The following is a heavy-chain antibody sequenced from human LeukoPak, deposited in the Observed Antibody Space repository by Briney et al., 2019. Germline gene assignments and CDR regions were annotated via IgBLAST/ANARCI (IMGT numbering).Heavy chain of an antibody. CDR3: AREPPYSSSFDSAPNYFDY. J-gene: IGHJ4*02. V-gene: IGHV1-18*01. CDR1: GYTFTSYG. D-gene: IGHD6-6*01. CDR2: ISGYNGNT. Sequence: ASVKVSCKASGYTFTSYGISWVRQTPGQGLEWMGWISGYNGNTNYAQKFQGRVTMTTDTSTSTAYMELRSLRSDDTAVYYCAREPPYSSSFDSAPNYFDYWGQGTLVTVSS.